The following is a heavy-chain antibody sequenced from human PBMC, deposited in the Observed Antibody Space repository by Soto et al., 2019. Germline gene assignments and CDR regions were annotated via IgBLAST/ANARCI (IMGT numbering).Heavy chain of an antibody. V-gene: IGHV1-69*13. D-gene: IGHD4-17*01. CDR2: IIPIFGTA. J-gene: IGHJ4*02. Sequence: ASVKVSCKASGGTFSSYAISWVRQAPGQGLEWMGGIIPIFGTANYAQKFQGRVTITADESTSTAYMELSSLRSEDTAVYYCARARRTLTTWTNPRAGELDYWGQGTPVTVSS. CDR3: ARARRTLTTWTNPRAGELDY. CDR1: GGTFSSYA.